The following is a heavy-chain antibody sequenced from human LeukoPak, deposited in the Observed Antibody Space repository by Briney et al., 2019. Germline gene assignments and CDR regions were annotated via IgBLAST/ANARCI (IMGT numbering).Heavy chain of an antibody. V-gene: IGHV6-1*01. CDR1: GDSVSSNSAA. CDR2: THYRSKWYN. Sequence: SQSLSLTCAISGDSVSSNSAAWNWIRQSPSRGLEWLGRTHYRSKWYNDYAVSVQSRLTINPDTSKNQFSLQLNSVTPADTAVYYCARDGLQLPYNFEYWGQGTLVTVSS. D-gene: IGHD5-18*01. J-gene: IGHJ4*02. CDR3: ARDGLQLPYNFEY.